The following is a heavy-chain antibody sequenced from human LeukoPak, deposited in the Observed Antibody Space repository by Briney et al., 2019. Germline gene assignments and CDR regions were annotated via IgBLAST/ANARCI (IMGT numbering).Heavy chain of an antibody. CDR2: IYYSGST. CDR1: GGSIRNYY. V-gene: IGHV4-59*01. J-gene: IGHJ5*02. Sequence: SETLSLTCTVSGGSIRNYYWSWIRQPPGKGLECIGYIYYSGSTNYNPSLKSRVTISVDTSKNQFSLKLSSVTAADTAVYYCARDGDMTTVTTGWFDPWGQGTLVTVSS. D-gene: IGHD4-11*01. CDR3: ARDGDMTTVTTGWFDP.